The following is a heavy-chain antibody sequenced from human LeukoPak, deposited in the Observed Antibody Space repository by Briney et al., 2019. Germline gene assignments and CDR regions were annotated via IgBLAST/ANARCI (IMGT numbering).Heavy chain of an antibody. D-gene: IGHD3-16*02. J-gene: IGHJ4*02. V-gene: IGHV1-2*06. CDR3: AYWGSYRYLDY. CDR2: INPNSGGT. Sequence: XXLXWMGRINPNSGGTNYAKKFQGRVTMTRDTSISTAYMELSRLRSDDTAVYYCAYWGSYRYLDYWGQGTLVTVSS.